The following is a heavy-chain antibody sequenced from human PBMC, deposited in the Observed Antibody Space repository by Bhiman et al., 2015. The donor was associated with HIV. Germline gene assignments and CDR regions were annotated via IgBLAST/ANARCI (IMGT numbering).Heavy chain of an antibody. CDR1: GFNFRSYW. CDR3: AKGVRLGELDAFDI. Sequence: EVQLVESGGGLVQPGGSLWLSCTASGFNFRSYWMHWVRQAPGKGLVWVSRINTDGSITTNADSVKGRFTISRDNARNTMYLQVDSLRAEDTAVYYCAKGVRLGELDAFDIWGQGTMVIVSS. V-gene: IGHV3-74*01. D-gene: IGHD3-16*01. CDR2: INTDGSIT. J-gene: IGHJ3*02.